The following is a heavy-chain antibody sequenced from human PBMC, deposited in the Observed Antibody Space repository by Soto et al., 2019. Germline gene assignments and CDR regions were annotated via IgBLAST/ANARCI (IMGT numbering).Heavy chain of an antibody. J-gene: IGHJ4*02. CDR3: ARETKRIAVAGIGFDY. V-gene: IGHV1-46*03. D-gene: IGHD6-19*01. Sequence: GASVKVSCKASGYTFTSYYMHWVRQAPGQGLEWMGIINPSGGSTSYAQKFQGRVTMTRDTSTSTVYMELSSLRSEDTAVYYCARETKRIAVAGIGFDYWGQGTPVTVSS. CDR1: GYTFTSYY. CDR2: INPSGGST.